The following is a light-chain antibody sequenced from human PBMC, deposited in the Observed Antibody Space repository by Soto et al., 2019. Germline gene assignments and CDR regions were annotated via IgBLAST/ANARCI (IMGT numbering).Light chain of an antibody. J-gene: IGKJ4*01. CDR3: QQYNSYSPLT. Sequence: IQVTQSPSSLSASVGERVNVTCRASQGIGRFLAWYQQRPGKAPKLLIYGGSTVPSGVPSRFSGSGSGTEFTLTISSLQPDDFATYYCQQYNSYSPLTFGGGTTVDIK. CDR2: GGS. V-gene: IGKV1-9*01. CDR1: QGIGRF.